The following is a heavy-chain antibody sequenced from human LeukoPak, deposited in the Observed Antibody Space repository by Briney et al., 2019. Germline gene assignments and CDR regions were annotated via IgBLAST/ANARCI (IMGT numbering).Heavy chain of an antibody. Sequence: ASVKVSCKASGYTFTSHGISWVRQAPGQGLEWMGWIRTYNGNTNYAQKFQDRVTMTTETSTSTLYMELRSLRSDDTAVYYCARGGIQLWLRTWFDHWGQGTLVTVSS. D-gene: IGHD5-18*01. CDR3: ARGGIQLWLRTWFDH. J-gene: IGHJ5*02. CDR2: IRTYNGNT. CDR1: GYTFTSHG. V-gene: IGHV1-18*01.